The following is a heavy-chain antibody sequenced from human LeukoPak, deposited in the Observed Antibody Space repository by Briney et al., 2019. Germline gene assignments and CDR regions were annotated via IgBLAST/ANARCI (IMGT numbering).Heavy chain of an antibody. CDR2: IYHSGST. V-gene: IGHV4-38-2*02. CDR3: ARDAGTGYSSGWSVDY. Sequence: SETLSLTCTVSGYSISSGYYWGWIRQPPGKGLEWIGSIYHSGSTYYNPSLKSRVTISVDTSKNQFSLKLSSVTAADTAVYYCARDAGTGYSSGWSVDYWGQGTLVTVSS. J-gene: IGHJ4*02. CDR1: GYSISSGYY. D-gene: IGHD6-19*01.